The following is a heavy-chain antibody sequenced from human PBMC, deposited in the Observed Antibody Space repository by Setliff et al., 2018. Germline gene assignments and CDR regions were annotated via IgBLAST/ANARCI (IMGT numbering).Heavy chain of an antibody. J-gene: IGHJ1*01. Sequence: ASVKVSCKASGYTFTGHYIHWVRQAPGQGLEWMGWINPRTGVTNYADSVKDRFTISRDNSKNTLYLQMNSLRAEDTAVYYCSTGSIVGATAAEYFQHWGQGTLVTVSS. CDR1: GYTFTGHY. CDR3: STGSIVGATAAEYFQH. D-gene: IGHD1-26*01. V-gene: IGHV1-2*02. CDR2: INPRTGVT.